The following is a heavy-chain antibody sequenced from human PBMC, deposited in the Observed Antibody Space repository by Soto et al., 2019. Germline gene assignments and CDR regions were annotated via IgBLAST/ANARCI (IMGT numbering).Heavy chain of an antibody. V-gene: IGHV3-33*01. CDR2: IWYDGTQK. Sequence: QVQLEESGGAGAQLGRPLRPPGEPSGLPFNTYGLHWAPNPPAKGLGWLAVIWYDGTQKYYADSVKGRFIISRDNSKKTLYLEMNSLRAEDTAVYYCARAGGTTVTGLWHFDSWGQGTLVTVSS. J-gene: IGHJ4*02. D-gene: IGHD4-17*01. CDR3: ARAGGTTVTGLWHFDS. CDR1: GLPFNTYG.